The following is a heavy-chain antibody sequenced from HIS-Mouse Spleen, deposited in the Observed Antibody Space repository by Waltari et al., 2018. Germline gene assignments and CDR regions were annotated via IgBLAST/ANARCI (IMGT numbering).Heavy chain of an antibody. CDR1: GFTFSSYW. J-gene: IGHJ4*02. Sequence: EVQLVESGGGLVQPGGSLILSCAASGFTFSSYWMSWVRQAPGKGLEWGDKVKQEGSEKCYVDSVKGRFTISRDNAKNSLYLQMNSLRAEDTAVYYCARDSGGSYFDYWGQGTLVTVSS. CDR3: ARDSGGSYFDY. D-gene: IGHD1-26*01. CDR2: VKQEGSEK. V-gene: IGHV3-7*01.